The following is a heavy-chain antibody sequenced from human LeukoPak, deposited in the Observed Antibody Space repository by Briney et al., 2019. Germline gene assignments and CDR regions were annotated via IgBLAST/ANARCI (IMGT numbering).Heavy chain of an antibody. Sequence: SETLSLTCTVSGGSISSYYWSWIRQPPGKGLEWIGYIYYSGSTNYNPSLKSRVTISVGTSKSQFSLKLSSVTAADTAVYYCARVTLYSSAFDIWGQGTMVTVSS. D-gene: IGHD2/OR15-2a*01. J-gene: IGHJ3*02. CDR1: GGSISSYY. V-gene: IGHV4-59*01. CDR3: ARVTLYSSAFDI. CDR2: IYYSGST.